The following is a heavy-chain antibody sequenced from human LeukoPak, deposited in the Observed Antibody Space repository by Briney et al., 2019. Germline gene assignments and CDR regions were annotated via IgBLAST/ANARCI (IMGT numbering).Heavy chain of an antibody. Sequence: SETLSLTCTVSGGSVSGYYWSWLGQPPGKGLEWIAYISHSGNTNYNPSLKSRVTISKDTSKNQFSLRLNSVTAADTAVYHCARGAGWYEYWGQGTLVTVSS. CDR2: ISHSGNT. CDR3: ARGAGWYEY. CDR1: GGSVSGYY. J-gene: IGHJ4*02. V-gene: IGHV4-59*02. D-gene: IGHD6-19*01.